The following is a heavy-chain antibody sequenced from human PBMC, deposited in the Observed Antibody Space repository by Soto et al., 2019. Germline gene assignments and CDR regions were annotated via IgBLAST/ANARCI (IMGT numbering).Heavy chain of an antibody. CDR3: GNPPGGGGLQRSVDF. V-gene: IGHV3-30*03. Sequence: QVQLVDSGGGVVQPGRSLRLSCAASGFTFSSYGMHWVRQTPGRGLEWVAVISYDGSNENYADSVKGRFTISRDNSKNPLFLKMNGRRPGERALFSGGNPPGGGGLQRSVDFWGQGTLVTVSS. D-gene: IGHD1-26*01. CDR1: GFTFSSYG. J-gene: IGHJ4*02. CDR2: ISYDGSNE.